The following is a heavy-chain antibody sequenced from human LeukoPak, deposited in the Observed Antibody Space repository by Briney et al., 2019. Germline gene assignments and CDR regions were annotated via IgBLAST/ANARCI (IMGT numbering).Heavy chain of an antibody. Sequence: SETLSLTCTVSGGSISSYYWSWIRQPPGKGLEWIGYIYSSGSTNYNPSLKSRVTISVDTSKNQFSLKLSSVTAADTAVYYCTRGVVEYSSGWYRAFDIWGQGTMVTVSS. CDR3: TRGVVEYSSGWYRAFDI. J-gene: IGHJ3*02. V-gene: IGHV4-59*01. CDR2: IYSSGST. D-gene: IGHD6-19*01. CDR1: GGSISSYY.